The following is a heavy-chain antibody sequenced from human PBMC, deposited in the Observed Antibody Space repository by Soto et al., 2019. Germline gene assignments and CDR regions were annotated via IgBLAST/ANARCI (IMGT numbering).Heavy chain of an antibody. D-gene: IGHD3-10*01. CDR3: ARGRGNVLLWFGELVGRPENYYFDY. Sequence: GGSLRLSCAASGFTFSSYAMHWVRQAPGKGLEWVAVISYDGSNKYYADSVKGRFTISRDNSKNTLYLQMNSLRAEDTAVYYCARGRGNVLLWFGELVGRPENYYFDYWGKGTLVTVSS. V-gene: IGHV3-30-3*01. J-gene: IGHJ4*02. CDR2: ISYDGSNK. CDR1: GFTFSSYA.